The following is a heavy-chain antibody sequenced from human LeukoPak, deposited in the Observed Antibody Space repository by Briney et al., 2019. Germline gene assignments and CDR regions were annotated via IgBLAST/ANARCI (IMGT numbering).Heavy chain of an antibody. CDR1: GGTFSSYA. CDR2: IIPIFGTA. CDR3: AREGDYDILTGQPRPRWFDP. J-gene: IGHJ5*02. D-gene: IGHD3-9*01. V-gene: IGHV1-69*13. Sequence: SVKVSCKASGGTFSSYAISWVRQAPGQGLEWMGGIIPIFGTANYAQKFQGRVTITADESTSTAYMELSSLRSEDTAVYYCAREGDYDILTGQPRPRWFDPWGQGTLVTVSS.